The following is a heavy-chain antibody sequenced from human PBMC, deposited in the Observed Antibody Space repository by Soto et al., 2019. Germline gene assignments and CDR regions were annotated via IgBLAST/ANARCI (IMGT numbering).Heavy chain of an antibody. J-gene: IGHJ4*02. V-gene: IGHV1-2*02. CDR1: GYTFSDYF. CDR3: AREQNVAGEGRFFDF. D-gene: IGHD6-19*01. CDR2: IKPNSGAT. Sequence: QVQLVQSGAEVKKRGASVKVSYKTSGYTFSDYFIHWVRQAPGQGLEWMGWIKPNSGATNSAQKFKDRVTVTRDTSITTAYMELSGLTSDDTAVYFCAREQNVAGEGRFFDFWGQGTLVTVSS.